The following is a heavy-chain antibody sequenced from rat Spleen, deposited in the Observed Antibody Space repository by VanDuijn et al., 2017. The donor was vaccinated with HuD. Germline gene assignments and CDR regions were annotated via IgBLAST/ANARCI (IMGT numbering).Heavy chain of an antibody. CDR2: ISTGGGNT. V-gene: IGHV5S13*01. Sequence: EVQLVESGGGLVQPGRSLKLSCAASGFTFSNYDMAWVRQAPTKGLEWIASISTGGGNTYYRDSVKGRFTISRDNAKNTQYLQMDSLSAEDTATYYCARHGYYDGSWDYVMDAWGQGASVTVSS. CDR3: ARHGYYDGSWDYVMDA. CDR1: GFTFSNYD. J-gene: IGHJ4*01. D-gene: IGHD1-12*02.